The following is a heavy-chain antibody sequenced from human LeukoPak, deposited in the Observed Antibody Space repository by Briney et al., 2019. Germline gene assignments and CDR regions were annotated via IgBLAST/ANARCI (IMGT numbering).Heavy chain of an antibody. V-gene: IGHV3-7*01. Sequence: GGSLRLSCAASGFTFSSYWMSWVRQAPGKGLEWVANIKQDGSDKYYVDSVKGRFTISRDNAKNSLNMQLNSLRADDTAVYYCARLTGTTGFDYWGQGTLVTVSS. J-gene: IGHJ4*02. CDR3: ARLTGTTGFDY. CDR1: GFTFSSYW. CDR2: IKQDGSDK. D-gene: IGHD1-1*01.